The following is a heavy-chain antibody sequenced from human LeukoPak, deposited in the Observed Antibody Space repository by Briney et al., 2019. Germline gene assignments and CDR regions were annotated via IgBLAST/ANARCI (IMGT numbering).Heavy chain of an antibody. Sequence: SETLSLTCTVSGGSISSSSYYWGWIRQPPGKGLEWIGSIYYSGSTYYNPPLKSRVTISVDTSKNQFSLKLSSVTAADTAVYYCARPQPDYDILTGYYFGKTGDAFDIWGQGTMVTVSS. CDR1: GGSISSSSYY. D-gene: IGHD3-9*01. CDR3: ARPQPDYDILTGYYFGKTGDAFDI. CDR2: IYYSGST. J-gene: IGHJ3*02. V-gene: IGHV4-39*01.